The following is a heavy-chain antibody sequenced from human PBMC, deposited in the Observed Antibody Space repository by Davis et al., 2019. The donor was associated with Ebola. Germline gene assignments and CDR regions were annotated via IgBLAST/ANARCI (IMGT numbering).Heavy chain of an antibody. V-gene: IGHV4-30-4*01. CDR2: IYYSGST. CDR3: ARGGYSYGDAFDI. Sequence: PSETLSLTCTVSGGSISSGDYYWSWIRQPPGKGLEWIGYIYYSGSTYYNPSLKSRVTISVDTSKNQFSLKLSSVTAADTAVYYCARGGYSYGDAFDIWGQGTMVTVSS. CDR1: GGSISSGDYY. J-gene: IGHJ3*02. D-gene: IGHD5-18*01.